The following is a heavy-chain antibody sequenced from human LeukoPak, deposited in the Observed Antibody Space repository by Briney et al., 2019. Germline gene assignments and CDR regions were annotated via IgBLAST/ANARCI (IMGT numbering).Heavy chain of an antibody. Sequence: PGGSLRLSCAASGFTFSNYGMHWVRQAPGKGLEWVAFVRYDGSDKYYADSVKGRFTISRDNSKNTLDLQMNSLRAEDTAVYYCAKTETFGDTDYYYYYMDVWGKGTTVTVSS. V-gene: IGHV3-30*02. CDR2: VRYDGSDK. D-gene: IGHD3-3*01. J-gene: IGHJ6*03. CDR1: GFTFSNYG. CDR3: AKTETFGDTDYYYYYMDV.